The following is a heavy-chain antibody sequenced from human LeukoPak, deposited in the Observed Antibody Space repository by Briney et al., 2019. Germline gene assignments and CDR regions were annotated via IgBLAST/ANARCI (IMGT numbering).Heavy chain of an antibody. V-gene: IGHV1-69*13. CDR1: GGTFSSYA. CDR2: IIPIFGTA. CDR3: ARDLGGITIFGVAPVVHYYGMDV. D-gene: IGHD3-3*01. J-gene: IGHJ6*02. Sequence: ASVKVSCKASGGTFSSYAISWVRQAPGQGLEWMGGIIPIFGTANYAQKFQGRVTITADESTSTAYMELSSLRSEDTAVYYCARDLGGITIFGVAPVVHYYGMDVWGQGTTVTVSS.